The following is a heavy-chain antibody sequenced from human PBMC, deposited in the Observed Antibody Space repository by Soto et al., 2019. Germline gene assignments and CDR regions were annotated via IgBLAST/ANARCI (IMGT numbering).Heavy chain of an antibody. J-gene: IGHJ4*02. CDR1: GGSIRSYY. V-gene: IGHV4-59*01. D-gene: IGHD5-18*01. CDR2: ISSSGNT. CDR3: ARDRGPHSYADY. Sequence: SETLSLTCTVSGGSIRSYYWSWIRQPPGKGLEWIGYISSSGNTNYNPSLKSRVTMSVDTSKNQFSLNLNSVTAADTAVYYCARDRGPHSYADYWGQGTLVTVSS.